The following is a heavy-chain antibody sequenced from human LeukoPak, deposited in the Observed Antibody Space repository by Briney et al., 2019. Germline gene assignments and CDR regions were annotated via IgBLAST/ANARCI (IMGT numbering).Heavy chain of an antibody. CDR3: AKTEGFSSPFDY. V-gene: IGHV4-4*07. D-gene: IGHD6-13*01. Sequence: SETLSLTCIVSGGSISSYYWNWIRQPAGKGLEWIGRIYTSGSTNYNPSLKSRVTMSVDTSKNQFSLKLSSVTAADTAVYYCAKTEGFSSPFDYWGQGTLVTVSS. CDR2: IYTSGST. J-gene: IGHJ4*02. CDR1: GGSISSYY.